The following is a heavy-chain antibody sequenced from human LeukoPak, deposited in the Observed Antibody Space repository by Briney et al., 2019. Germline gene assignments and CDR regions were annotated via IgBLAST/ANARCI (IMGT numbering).Heavy chain of an antibody. D-gene: IGHD3-9*01. J-gene: IGHJ4*02. CDR3: VAMTGRNEWVGTLDY. CDR1: GGSISKYY. CDR2: IYYNGNT. V-gene: IGHV4-59*03. Sequence: SETLSLTCTVSGGSISKYYWSWVRQPPGKGLEWIGYIYYNGNTNYNPSLKSRVTILVDTSKNQFSLKLSSVTAADTAVYYCVAMTGRNEWVGTLDYWGQGTLVTVSS.